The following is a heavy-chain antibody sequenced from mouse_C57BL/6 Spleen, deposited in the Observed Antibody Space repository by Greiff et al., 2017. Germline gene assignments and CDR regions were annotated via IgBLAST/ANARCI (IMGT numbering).Heavy chain of an antibody. D-gene: IGHD1-1*01. V-gene: IGHV1-42*01. CDR3: ASITTVVARYFGV. CDR2: INPSTGGT. J-gene: IGHJ1*03. CDR1: GYSFTGYY. Sequence: VQLQQSGPELVKPGASVKISCKASGYSFTGYYMNWVKQSPEKSLEWIGVINPSTGGTTSNQKFKAKATLTVDKSSSTAYMQLKSLTSEDSAVYYCASITTVVARYFGVWGTGATVTVSS.